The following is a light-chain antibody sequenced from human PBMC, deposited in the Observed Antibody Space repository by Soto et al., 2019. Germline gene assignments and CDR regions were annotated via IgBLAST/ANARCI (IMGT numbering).Light chain of an antibody. Sequence: IQMTQSPSTLSASVGDRVTITCRASQSISVWLAWYQQKAGKAPNLLIYKASRLESGVPSRFSGSGSETEFTLTISGLRPGDSATYYCQQYNSYSPTFGQGTKVDIK. CDR1: QSISVW. V-gene: IGKV1-5*03. CDR2: KAS. CDR3: QQYNSYSPT. J-gene: IGKJ1*01.